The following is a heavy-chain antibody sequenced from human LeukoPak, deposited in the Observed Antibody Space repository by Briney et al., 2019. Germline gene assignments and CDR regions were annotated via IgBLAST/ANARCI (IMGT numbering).Heavy chain of an antibody. CDR2: INPNSGGT. D-gene: IGHD6-19*01. Sequence: ASVKVSCKASGYTFTGYYMHWVRQAPGQGLEWMGRINPNSGGTNYAQKFQGGVTMTRDTSISTAYMELSSLRSEDTAVYYCARVVGAPNSGWYYFDYWGQGTLVTVSS. J-gene: IGHJ4*02. CDR1: GYTFTGYY. V-gene: IGHV1-2*06. CDR3: ARVVGAPNSGWYYFDY.